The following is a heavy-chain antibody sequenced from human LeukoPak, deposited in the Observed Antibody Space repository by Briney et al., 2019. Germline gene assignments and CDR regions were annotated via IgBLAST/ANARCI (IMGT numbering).Heavy chain of an antibody. CDR1: GGSISSSSYY. D-gene: IGHD6-13*01. V-gene: IGHV4-39*01. CDR3: ARQRARRLAAAGNFDY. CDR2: IYYSGST. Sequence: SETLSLTCTVSGGSISSSSYYWGWSRQPPGKGLEWIGSIYYSGSTYYNPSLKSRVTISVDTSKNQFSLKLSSVTAADTAVYYCARQRARRLAAAGNFDYWGQGTLVTVSS. J-gene: IGHJ4*02.